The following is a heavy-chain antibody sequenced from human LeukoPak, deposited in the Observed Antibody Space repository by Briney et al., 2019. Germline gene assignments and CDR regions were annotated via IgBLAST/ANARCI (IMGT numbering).Heavy chain of an antibody. V-gene: IGHV3-48*01. J-gene: IGHJ4*02. Sequence: GGSLRLSCAASGFTFSSYSMNWVRQAPGKGLEWVSYISSSSSTIYYADSVKGRFTISRDNSKNTLYLQMNSLRAEDTAVYYCAKDPHYGSGSSPYYFDYWGQGTLVTVSS. CDR1: GFTFSSYS. CDR3: AKDPHYGSGSSPYYFDY. CDR2: ISSSSSTI. D-gene: IGHD3-10*01.